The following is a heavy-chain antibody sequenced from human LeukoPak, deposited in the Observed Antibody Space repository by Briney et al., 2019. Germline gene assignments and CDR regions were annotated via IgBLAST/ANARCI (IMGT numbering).Heavy chain of an antibody. Sequence: GASVKVSCKASGYTFTGYYMHWVRQAPGQGLEWMGWINPNSGGTNYAQKFQGRVTMTRNTSISTAYMELSSLRSEDTAVYYCARVVVVADDAFDIWGQGTMVTVSS. J-gene: IGHJ3*02. CDR3: ARVVVVADDAFDI. V-gene: IGHV1-2*02. CDR2: INPNSGGT. D-gene: IGHD2-15*01. CDR1: GYTFTGYY.